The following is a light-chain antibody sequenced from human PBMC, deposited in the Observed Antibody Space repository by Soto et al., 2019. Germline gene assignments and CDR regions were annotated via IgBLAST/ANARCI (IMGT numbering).Light chain of an antibody. CDR3: QQYNNWPPLT. J-gene: IGKJ4*01. Sequence: EIVMTQSPATLSVSPGERATLSCRASQSVSGNLAWYQQKPGQAPRLLIYGASTRATGIPARFSGSGSGTEFTLTISSLHAEDFAVYYCQQYNNWPPLTFGGGTKVEIK. CDR1: QSVSGN. CDR2: GAS. V-gene: IGKV3-15*01.